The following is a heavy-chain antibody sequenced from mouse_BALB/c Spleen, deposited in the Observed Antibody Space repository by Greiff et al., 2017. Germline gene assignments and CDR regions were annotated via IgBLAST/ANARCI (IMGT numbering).Heavy chain of an antibody. CDR3: AREDYGSSYVGYAMDY. V-gene: IGHV5-6-5*01. J-gene: IGHJ4*01. CDR2: ISSGGST. D-gene: IGHD1-1*01. CDR1: GFTFSSYA. Sequence: EVKVVESGGGLVKPGGSLKLSCAASGFTFSSYAMSWVRQTPEKRLEWVASISSGGSTYYPDSVKGRFTISRDNARNILYLQMSSLRSEDTAMYYCAREDYGSSYVGYAMDYWGQGTSVTVSS.